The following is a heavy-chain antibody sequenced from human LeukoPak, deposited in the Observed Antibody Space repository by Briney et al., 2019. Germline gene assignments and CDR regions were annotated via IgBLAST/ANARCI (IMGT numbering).Heavy chain of an antibody. D-gene: IGHD3-10*01. CDR2: IYYSGST. J-gene: IGHJ6*03. CDR1: GGSISSSSYY. CDR3: ARQPGSGSYYNYYYYYYMDV. V-gene: IGHV4-39*01. Sequence: SETLSLTCTVSGGSISSSSYYWGWIRQPPGKGLEWIGSIYYSGSTYYNPSLKSRVTISVDTSKNQFSLKLSSVTAADTAVYYCARQPGSGSYYNYYYYYYMDVWGKGTTVTISS.